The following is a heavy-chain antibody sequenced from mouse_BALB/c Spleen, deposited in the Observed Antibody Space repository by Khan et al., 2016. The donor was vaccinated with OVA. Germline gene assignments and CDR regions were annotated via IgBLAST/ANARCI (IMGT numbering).Heavy chain of an antibody. D-gene: IGHD1-2*01. CDR1: GYSITSGYG. V-gene: IGHV3-2*02. Sequence: EVQLQESGPGLVKPSQSLSLTCTVTGYSITSGYGWNWIRQFPGNKLEWMGYISYSGSTNYNPSLKIRISITRNTSKNQFFLQLNSVTTEDTATYYCARTARIKYWGQGTTLTVSS. CDR2: ISYSGST. J-gene: IGHJ2*01. CDR3: ARTARIKY.